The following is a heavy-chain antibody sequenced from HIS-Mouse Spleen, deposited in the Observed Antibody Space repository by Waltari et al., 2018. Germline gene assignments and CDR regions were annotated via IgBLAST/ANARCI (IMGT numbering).Heavy chain of an antibody. J-gene: IGHJ3*02. CDR3: ARLRTYCGGDCYPDAFDI. CDR2: IYYSGRP. Sequence: QLQLQESGPGLVKPSETLSLTCTVSGGSISSSSYYWGWIRQPPGKGLEWIGSIYYSGRPHYNPSLKSRVTISVDTSKNQFSLKLSSVTAADTAVYYCARLRTYCGGDCYPDAFDIWGQGTMVTVSS. D-gene: IGHD2-21*02. V-gene: IGHV4-39*01. CDR1: GGSISSSSYY.